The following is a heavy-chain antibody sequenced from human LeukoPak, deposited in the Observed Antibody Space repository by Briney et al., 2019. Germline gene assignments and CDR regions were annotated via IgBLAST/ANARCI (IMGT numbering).Heavy chain of an antibody. J-gene: IGHJ3*02. Sequence: GGSLRLSCEVSGFTFSTYGMSWVRQAPGKGLEWVSAITGSGGRTYYADSVKGRFTISRDNSRDRLYLETNSLRAEDTAVYYCARDTVGATFPGAFDIWGQGTMVTVSS. V-gene: IGHV3-23*01. CDR3: ARDTVGATFPGAFDI. CDR1: GFTFSTYG. CDR2: ITGSGGRT. D-gene: IGHD1-26*01.